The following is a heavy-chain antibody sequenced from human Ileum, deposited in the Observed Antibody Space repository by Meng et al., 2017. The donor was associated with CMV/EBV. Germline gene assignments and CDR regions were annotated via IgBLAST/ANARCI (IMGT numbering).Heavy chain of an antibody. V-gene: IGHV1-46*04. CDR3: ARSRAQSSGSSNY. J-gene: IGHJ4*02. D-gene: IGHD3-10*01. CDR1: VHPLTSLY. CDR2: IHPSGGSK. Sequence: ASVHPLTSLYLHWLRQATGQGLEWMEIIHPSGGSKTYAHKLRGRVTMTSDTSTSTVYMERSSLRFEDTAVYYCARSRAQSSGSSNYWGQGSLVTVSS.